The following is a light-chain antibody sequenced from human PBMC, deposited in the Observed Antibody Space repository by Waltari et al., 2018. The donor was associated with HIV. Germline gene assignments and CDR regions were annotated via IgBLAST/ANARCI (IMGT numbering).Light chain of an antibody. CDR2: LNNDGSH. CDR1: SGHSDHD. V-gene: IGLV4-69*01. CDR3: QTWDTGVII. Sequence: QPVLMPWPPAAASLGASVKITSSPSSGHSDHDITWHQQYPKKGPRYLMRLNNDGSHYKGDGIPDRFSGSSSGAERYLIISSLQSEDEADYYCQTWDTGVIIFGGGTKLTVL. J-gene: IGLJ2*01.